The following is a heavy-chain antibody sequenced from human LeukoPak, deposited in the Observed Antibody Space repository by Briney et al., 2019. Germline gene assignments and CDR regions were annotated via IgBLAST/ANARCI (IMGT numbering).Heavy chain of an antibody. Sequence: PSETLSLTCTVSGGSIRSSSYYWGWIRQPPGKGLEWIGSIYYSGSTYYNPSLKGRVTISVDTSKNQFSLQLSSVTAADTAVYFCARGGYCSTTSCYDLDPWGQGTLVTVSS. CDR1: GGSIRSSSYY. V-gene: IGHV4-39*07. J-gene: IGHJ5*02. CDR3: ARGGYCSTTSCYDLDP. CDR2: IYYSGST. D-gene: IGHD2-2*01.